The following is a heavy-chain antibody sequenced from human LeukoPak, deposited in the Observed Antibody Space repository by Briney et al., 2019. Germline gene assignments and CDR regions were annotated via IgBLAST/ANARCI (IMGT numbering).Heavy chain of an antibody. Sequence: ASVKVSCKAPGGTFSSYAISWVRQAPGQGLEWMGRIIPILGIANYAQKFQGRVTITADKSTSTAYMELSSLRSEDTAVYYCARDGLTVVDSSSSYWGQGTLVTVSS. D-gene: IGHD4-23*01. CDR1: GGTFSSYA. CDR2: IIPILGIA. CDR3: ARDGLTVVDSSSSY. V-gene: IGHV1-69*04. J-gene: IGHJ4*02.